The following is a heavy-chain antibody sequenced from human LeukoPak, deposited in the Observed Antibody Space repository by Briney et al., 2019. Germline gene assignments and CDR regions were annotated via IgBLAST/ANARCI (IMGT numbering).Heavy chain of an antibody. Sequence: PGGSLRLSCAASGFTFSSYAMSWVRQAPGKGLEWVSAINGSGGSTYYADSVKGRFTISRDNSKKTLYLQMNSLRAEDTAVYYCAKDGRYNWNDVGFDYWGQGTLVTVSS. J-gene: IGHJ4*02. CDR2: INGSGGST. D-gene: IGHD1-1*01. V-gene: IGHV3-23*01. CDR1: GFTFSSYA. CDR3: AKDGRYNWNDVGFDY.